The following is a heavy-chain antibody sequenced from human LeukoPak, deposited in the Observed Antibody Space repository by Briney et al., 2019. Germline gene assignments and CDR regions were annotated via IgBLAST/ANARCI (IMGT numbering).Heavy chain of an antibody. J-gene: IGHJ4*02. CDR1: GGSISSYY. CDR2: IYTSGST. V-gene: IGHV4-4*07. CDR3: ARASMVRGVSRYYFDY. D-gene: IGHD3-10*01. Sequence: SETLSLTCTVSGGSISSYYWSWIRQPAGKGLEWIGRIYTSGSTNYNPSLKSRVTMSVDTSKNQFSLKLSSVTAADTAVYYCARASMVRGVSRYYFDYWGQGTLVTVSS.